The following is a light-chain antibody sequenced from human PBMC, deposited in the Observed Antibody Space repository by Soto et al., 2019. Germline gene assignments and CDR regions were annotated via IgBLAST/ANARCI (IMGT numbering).Light chain of an antibody. J-gene: IGKJ2*01. CDR3: QQYGSSPYT. CDR1: QSVSNF. CDR2: DAS. V-gene: IGKV3-11*01. Sequence: EIVLTQSPASLSLSPGERATLSCRASQSVSNFLVWYQQKPGQAPRLLIFDASNRATGIPARFSGSGSGTDFTLTISSLEPEDFAVYYCQQYGSSPYTFGQGTKLEIK.